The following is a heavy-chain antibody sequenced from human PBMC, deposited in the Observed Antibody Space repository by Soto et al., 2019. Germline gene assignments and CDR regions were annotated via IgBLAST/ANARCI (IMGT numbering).Heavy chain of an antibody. V-gene: IGHV3-66*01. Sequence: PGGSLRLSCAASGFTFSGYAMSWVRQAPGKGLEWVSVIYSGGSTYYADSVKGRFTISRDNSKNTLYLQMNSLRAEDTAVYYCARDLRGSYFYFDYWGQGTLVTVSS. CDR2: IYSGGST. D-gene: IGHD1-26*01. J-gene: IGHJ4*02. CDR3: ARDLRGSYFYFDY. CDR1: GFTFSGYA.